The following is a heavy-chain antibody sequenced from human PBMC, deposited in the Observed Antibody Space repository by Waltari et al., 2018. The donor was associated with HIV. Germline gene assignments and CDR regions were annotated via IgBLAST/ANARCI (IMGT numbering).Heavy chain of an antibody. J-gene: IGHJ6*02. Sequence: QVQLVQSEDEVKKPGASVKDSCQPSGYTFTSYGISWVRQAPGQGLEWMAWTRDSSGNTKYAQKFQGRLTLATDMSTSTAYMELTRLTSADTAVYYCVREYYYDQIYDYYGVDVWGQGTTGTVSS. CDR2: TRDSSGNT. V-gene: IGHV1-18*01. CDR3: VREYYYDQIYDYYGVDV. CDR1: GYTFTSYG. D-gene: IGHD3-22*01.